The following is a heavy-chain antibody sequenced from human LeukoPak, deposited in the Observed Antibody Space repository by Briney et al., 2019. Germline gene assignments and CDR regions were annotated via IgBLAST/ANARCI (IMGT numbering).Heavy chain of an antibody. CDR3: VREPICSGYDYWDF. Sequence: ASVRVCCKPAGYTFTGYFMHCVGQSPSHRREWLGRINPTIGGTDYAQKFQCRVTMTRETSVSTAYMELSRLRSADTPGCYCVREPICSGYDYWDFWGQGTLVTVSS. CDR1: GYTFTGYF. V-gene: IGHV1-2*06. CDR2: INPTIGGT. J-gene: IGHJ4*02. D-gene: IGHD5-12*01.